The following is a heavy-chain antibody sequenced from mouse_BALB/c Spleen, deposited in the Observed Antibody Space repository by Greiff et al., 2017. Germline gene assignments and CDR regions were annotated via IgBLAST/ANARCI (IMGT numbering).Heavy chain of an antibody. CDR2: INSNGGST. V-gene: IGHV5-6-3*01. CDR3: ARDLTGAMDY. J-gene: IGHJ4*01. CDR1: GFTFSSYG. D-gene: IGHD4-1*01. Sequence: EVKLQESGGGLVQPGGSLKLSCAASGFTFSSYGMSWVRQTPDKRLELVATINSNGGSTYYPDSVKGRFTISRDNAKNTLYLQMSSLKSEDTAMYYCARDLTGAMDYWGQGTSVTVSS.